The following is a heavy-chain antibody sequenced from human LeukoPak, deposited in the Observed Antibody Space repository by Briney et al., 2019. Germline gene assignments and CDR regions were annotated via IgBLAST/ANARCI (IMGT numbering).Heavy chain of an antibody. CDR3: ARVGYDSSYLWAFDI. D-gene: IGHD3-22*01. CDR2: ISYDGSNK. V-gene: IGHV3-30-3*01. J-gene: IGHJ3*02. Sequence: GGSLRLSCAASGFTFSSYAMHWVRQAPGKGLEWVAVISYDGSNKYYADSVKGRFTISRDNSKNTLYLQMNSLRAEDTAVYYCARVGYDSSYLWAFDIWGQGTMVTVSS. CDR1: GFTFSSYA.